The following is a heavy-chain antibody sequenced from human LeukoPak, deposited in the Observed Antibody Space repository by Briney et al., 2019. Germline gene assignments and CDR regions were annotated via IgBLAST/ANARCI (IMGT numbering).Heavy chain of an antibody. Sequence: GGSLRLSCAASGCTFSSYAMHWVRQAPGTGLEWVAVISYDGSNKYYADSVKGRFTISRDNSKNTLYLQMNSLRAEDTAVYYCATVRGCGGDCYYIDYWGQGTLVTVSS. J-gene: IGHJ4*02. V-gene: IGHV3-30*04. CDR2: ISYDGSNK. CDR1: GCTFSSYA. D-gene: IGHD2-21*02. CDR3: ATVRGCGGDCYYIDY.